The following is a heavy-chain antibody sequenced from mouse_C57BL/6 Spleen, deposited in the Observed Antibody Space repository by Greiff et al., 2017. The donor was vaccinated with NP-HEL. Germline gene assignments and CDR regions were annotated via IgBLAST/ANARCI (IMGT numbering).Heavy chain of an antibody. CDR2: IYPGDGDT. CDR3: ARGGLDY. Sequence: VQLQQSGPELVKPGASVKISCKASGYAFSSSWMNWVKQRPGKGLEWIGRIYPGDGDTNYNGKFKGKATLTADKSSSTAYMQLSSLTSEESAVYFCARGGLDYWGQGTTLTVSS. J-gene: IGHJ2*01. V-gene: IGHV1-82*01. CDR1: GYAFSSSW.